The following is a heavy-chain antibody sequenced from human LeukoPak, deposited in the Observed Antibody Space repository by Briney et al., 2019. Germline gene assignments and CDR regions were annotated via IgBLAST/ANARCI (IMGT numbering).Heavy chain of an antibody. Sequence: PGGSLRLSCAASGFTFSSYAMNWVRQAPGKGLEWVSGISDYGGSTYYADSVKGRFTISRDNSKNTLYLQMNSLRAEDTAVYYCAKATIVDYWGQGTLATVSS. V-gene: IGHV3-23*01. J-gene: IGHJ4*02. CDR3: AKATIVDY. CDR2: ISDYGGST. D-gene: IGHD5-12*01. CDR1: GFTFSSYA.